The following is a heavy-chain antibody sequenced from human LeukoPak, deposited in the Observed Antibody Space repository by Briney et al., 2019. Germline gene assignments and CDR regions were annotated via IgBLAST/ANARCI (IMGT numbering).Heavy chain of an antibody. D-gene: IGHD3-16*01. J-gene: IGHJ4*02. CDR3: ARSPNTFGRAIDY. V-gene: IGHV4-59*01. CDR2: IYYSGTT. Sequence: SETLSLTCTVSGGSISSYYWSWIRQPPGKGLEWIGCIYYSGTTNYNPSLRSRVTISLDTSKNQFSLKLTSVTAADTAVYYCARSPNTFGRAIDYWGQGTLVTVSS. CDR1: GGSISSYY.